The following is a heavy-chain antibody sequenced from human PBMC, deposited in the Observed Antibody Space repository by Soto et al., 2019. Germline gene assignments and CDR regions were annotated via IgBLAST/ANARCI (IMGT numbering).Heavy chain of an antibody. CDR3: GKERRGSGWSVCDF. Sequence: VQLLESGGGLVQPGGALRLSCAASGFIFRDYAMNWVRQAPGKGVEWVSDFSGSGDSARYADSVKGRFTISRDNSRDTLYLHMNSLRVDDTAVYYCGKERRGSGWSVCDFWGQGDLVTVSS. V-gene: IGHV3-23*01. CDR1: GFIFRDYA. D-gene: IGHD6-19*01. CDR2: FSGSGDSA. J-gene: IGHJ4*02.